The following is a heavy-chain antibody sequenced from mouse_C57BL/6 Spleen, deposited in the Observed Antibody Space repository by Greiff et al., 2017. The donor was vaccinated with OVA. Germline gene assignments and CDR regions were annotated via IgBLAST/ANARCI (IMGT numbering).Heavy chain of an antibody. V-gene: IGHV1-82*01. Sequence: LVESGPELVKPGASVKISCKASGYAFSSSWMNWVKQRPGKGLEWIGRIYPGDGDTNYNGKFKGKATLTADKSSSTAYMQLSSLTSEDSAVYFCARDGSFYFDYWGQGTTLTVSS. CDR2: IYPGDGDT. CDR1: GYAFSSSW. D-gene: IGHD1-1*01. J-gene: IGHJ2*01. CDR3: ARDGSFYFDY.